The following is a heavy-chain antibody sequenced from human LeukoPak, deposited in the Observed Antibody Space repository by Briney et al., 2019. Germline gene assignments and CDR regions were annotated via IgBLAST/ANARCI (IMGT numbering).Heavy chain of an antibody. V-gene: IGHV4-59*01. CDR1: GGSISSYY. J-gene: IGHJ4*02. Sequence: TSETLSLTCTVSGGSISSYYWSWIRQPPGKGLEWIGYIYYGGSTNYNPSLKSRVTISVDTSKNQFSLKLSSVTAADTAVYYCARGPYYYDSSGYAGVLFDYWGQGTLVTVSS. D-gene: IGHD3-22*01. CDR3: ARGPYYYDSSGYAGVLFDY. CDR2: IYYGGST.